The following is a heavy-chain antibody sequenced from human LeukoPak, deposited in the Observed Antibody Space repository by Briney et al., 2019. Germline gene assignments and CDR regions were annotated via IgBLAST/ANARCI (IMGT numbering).Heavy chain of an antibody. J-gene: IGHJ4*02. V-gene: IGHV3-23*01. Sequence: GGSLRLSCVASGFVFSNHAMNWVRQAPGRGLEWVSVIRGSGEKEFYADSVKGRCSISGDNSKNILYLQVSNVRAEDTAIYYCVKDQADYFDGSGSYFDHWGQGTLVTVSS. D-gene: IGHD3-22*01. CDR3: VKDQADYFDGSGSYFDH. CDR2: IRGSGEKE. CDR1: GFVFSNHA.